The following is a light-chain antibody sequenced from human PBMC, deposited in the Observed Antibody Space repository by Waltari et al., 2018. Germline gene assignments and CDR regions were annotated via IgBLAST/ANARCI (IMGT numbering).Light chain of an antibody. J-gene: IGLJ1*01. CDR2: DVN. CDR1: RSYVGRYNY. Sequence: QSALTQPASVSGSPGQSITVSCTGTRSYVGRYNYVSCYQQHPAKAPKLLFDDVNTPPSGVSDRFSGSKSGNTASLTISGLQAEDEADYYCTSFTTTNTYVFGSGTEVTVL. V-gene: IGLV2-14*03. CDR3: TSFTTTNTYV.